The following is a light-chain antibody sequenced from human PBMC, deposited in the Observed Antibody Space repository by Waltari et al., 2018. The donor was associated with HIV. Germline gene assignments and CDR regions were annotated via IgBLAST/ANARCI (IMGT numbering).Light chain of an antibody. CDR1: SSNIGSNT. CDR3: AAWDDNLDAYV. J-gene: IGLJ1*01. V-gene: IGLV1-44*01. Sequence: QSVLTQPPSASATPGQRFTISCSGSSSNIGSNTVNWYQPFSGTAPKLLISSNDHRPSGVPDRLSGSKSGTSASLAITGLQSEDEADYYCAAWDDNLDAYVFGTGTKVTVL. CDR2: SND.